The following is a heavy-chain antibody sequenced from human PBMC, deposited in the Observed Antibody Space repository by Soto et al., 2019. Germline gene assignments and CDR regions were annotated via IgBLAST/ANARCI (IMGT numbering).Heavy chain of an antibody. J-gene: IGHJ6*02. CDR1: GGTFNSYA. Sequence: SAKVSCKASGGTFNSYAISWVRQAPGQGLEWMGGIIPIFGTANYAQKFQGRVTITADESTSTAYMELSSLRSEDTAVYYCARGERITMVRGVIIPGMDVWGQGTTVTVSS. D-gene: IGHD3-10*01. CDR2: IIPIFGTA. V-gene: IGHV1-69*13. CDR3: ARGERITMVRGVIIPGMDV.